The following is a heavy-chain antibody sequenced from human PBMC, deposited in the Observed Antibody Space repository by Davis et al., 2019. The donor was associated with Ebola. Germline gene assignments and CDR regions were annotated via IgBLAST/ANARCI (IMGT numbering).Heavy chain of an antibody. CDR3: TATWTTSDY. D-gene: IGHD4-17*01. J-gene: IGHJ4*02. CDR1: GFTFSGSA. V-gene: IGHV3-73*01. CDR2: IRSKANSYAT. Sequence: GESLNISCAASGFTFSGSAMHWVRQASGKGLEWVGRIRSKANSYATAYAASVKGRFTISSDDSKNTAYLQMNSLKTEDTSLYYCTATWTTSDYWGQGTLVTVSS.